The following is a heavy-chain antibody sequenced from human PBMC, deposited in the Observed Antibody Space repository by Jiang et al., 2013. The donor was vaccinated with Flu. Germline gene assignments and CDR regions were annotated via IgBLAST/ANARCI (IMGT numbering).Heavy chain of an antibody. CDR3: VHRRPYRSNYNAGYFDT. J-gene: IGHJ4*02. CDR2: IYWDDDK. D-gene: IGHD5-24*01. Sequence: KPTQTLTLTCTFSGFSLTTSGVGVGWVRQPPGETLEWLVFIYWDDDKRYNESLKSRIFITKDTSKNQVVLTMINAGPVDTGTYYCVHRRPYRSNYNAGYFDTWGQGILVTVSS. V-gene: IGHV2-5*02. CDR1: GFSLTTSGVG.